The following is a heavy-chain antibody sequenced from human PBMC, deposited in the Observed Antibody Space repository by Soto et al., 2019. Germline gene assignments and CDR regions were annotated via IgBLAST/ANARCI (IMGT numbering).Heavy chain of an antibody. V-gene: IGHV4-30-4*01. J-gene: IGHJ4*02. CDR3: ARLYTGYEAFDF. D-gene: IGHD5-12*01. Sequence: PSETRSLTCSVSGGSTNSGDNYWSWIRQAPGKGLEWIGYIYYSGSTYYNPSLKSRSTISIDTSKNQFFLDVDSVTAADTAVYYCARLYTGYEAFDFWGRGTLVPGSS. CDR1: GGSTNSGDNY. CDR2: IYYSGST.